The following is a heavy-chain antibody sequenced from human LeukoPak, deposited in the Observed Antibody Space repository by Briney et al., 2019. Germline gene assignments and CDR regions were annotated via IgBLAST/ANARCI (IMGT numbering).Heavy chain of an antibody. CDR1: GGSISSYY. V-gene: IGHV4-59*01. J-gene: IGHJ5*02. Sequence: KASETLSLTCTVSGGSISSYYWSWIRQPPGKGLEWIGYIYYSGSTNYNPSLKSRVTISVDTSKNQFSLKLSSVTAADTAVYYCARRASPVHDYGDYVWAGFWFNPWGQGTLVTVSS. D-gene: IGHD4-17*01. CDR3: ARRASPVHDYGDYVWAGFWFNP. CDR2: IYYSGST.